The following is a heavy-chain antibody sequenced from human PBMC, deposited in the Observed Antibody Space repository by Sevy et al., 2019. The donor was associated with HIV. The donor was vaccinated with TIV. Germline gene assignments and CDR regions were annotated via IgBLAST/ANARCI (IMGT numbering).Heavy chain of an antibody. J-gene: IGHJ4*02. D-gene: IGHD7-27*01. CDR2: ISGTGGST. CDR3: AKDGGRNWDQFFFDY. Sequence: GGSLRLSCEASGFTFSSFGMSWVRQAPGKGLEWVSGISGTGGSTYYADSVKGRFTISRDNSKNTIYIYRISLRAEDTAVYFCAKDGGRNWDQFFFDYWGQGTLVTVSS. CDR1: GFTFSSFG. V-gene: IGHV3-23*01.